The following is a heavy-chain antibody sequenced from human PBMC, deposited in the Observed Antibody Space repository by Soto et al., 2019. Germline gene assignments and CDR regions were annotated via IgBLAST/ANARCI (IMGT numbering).Heavy chain of an antibody. J-gene: IGHJ6*02. D-gene: IGHD2-15*01. CDR2: ISAYNGNT. Sequence: SVKVCFKASCYTFTSYGISWVRQAPGQGLDWMGWISAYNGNTKYAQDLQGRVTMTTDTSTSTAYMELRSLRSDDTAMYYCARFSGGSYNTYYFYYGMDVWGQGTTVTVSS. V-gene: IGHV1-18*04. CDR3: ARFSGGSYNTYYFYYGMDV. CDR1: CYTFTSYG.